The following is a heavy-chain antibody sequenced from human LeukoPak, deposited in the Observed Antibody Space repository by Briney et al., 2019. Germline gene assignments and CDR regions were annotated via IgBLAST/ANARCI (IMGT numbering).Heavy chain of an antibody. V-gene: IGHV4-34*01. Sequence: PSETLSLTCAVYGGSFSGYYWSWIRQPPGKGLEWIGEINHSGSTNYNPSLKSRVTISVDTSKNQFSLKLGSVTAADTAVYYCARPRYSKSRWFDPWGQGTLVTVSS. CDR2: INHSGST. CDR3: ARPRYSKSRWFDP. J-gene: IGHJ5*02. D-gene: IGHD6-13*01. CDR1: GGSFSGYY.